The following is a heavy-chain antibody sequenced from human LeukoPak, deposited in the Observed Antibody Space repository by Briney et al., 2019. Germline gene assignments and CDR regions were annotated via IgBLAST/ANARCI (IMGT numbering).Heavy chain of an antibody. CDR3: ARDLDGTFDY. D-gene: IGHD1-1*01. CDR1: GFTFSSYA. V-gene: IGHV3-23*01. Sequence: PGGSLRLSCAASGFTFSSYAMSWVRQAPGKGLEWVSVISDSGGSTLYADSVKGRFTVSRDNSKNTLYLQMNSLRAEDTAVYYCARDLDGTFDYWGQGTLVTVSS. CDR2: ISDSGGST. J-gene: IGHJ4*02.